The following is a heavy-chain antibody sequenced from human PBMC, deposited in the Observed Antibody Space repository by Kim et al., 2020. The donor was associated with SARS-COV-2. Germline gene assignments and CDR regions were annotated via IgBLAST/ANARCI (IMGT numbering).Heavy chain of an antibody. D-gene: IGHD3-10*01. CDR3: ARGYYGSGSPFDY. CDR2: INHSGST. CDR1: GGSFSGYY. Sequence: SETLSLTCAVYGGSFSGYYWSWIRQPPGKGLEWIGEINHSGSTNYNPSLKSRVTISVDTSKNQFSLKLSSVTAGDTAVYYCARGYYGSGSPFDYWGQGTLVTVSS. J-gene: IGHJ4*02. V-gene: IGHV4-34*01.